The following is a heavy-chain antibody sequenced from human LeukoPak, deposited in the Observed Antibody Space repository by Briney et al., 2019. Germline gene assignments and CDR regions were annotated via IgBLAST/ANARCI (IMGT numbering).Heavy chain of an antibody. Sequence: GGSLRLSCAASGFTFDDYAMHWVRQAPGKGLEWVSGISWNSGSIGYADSVKGRFTISRDNAKNSLYLQMNSLRAEDTALYYCAKGGVSLADAFDIWGQGTMVTVSS. V-gene: IGHV3-9*01. J-gene: IGHJ3*02. D-gene: IGHD3-16*01. CDR3: AKGGVSLADAFDI. CDR2: ISWNSGSI. CDR1: GFTFDDYA.